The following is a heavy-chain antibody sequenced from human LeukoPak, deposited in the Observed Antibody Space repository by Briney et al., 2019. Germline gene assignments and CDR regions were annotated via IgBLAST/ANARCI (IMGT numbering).Heavy chain of an antibody. J-gene: IGHJ5*02. CDR2: INPSGGST. D-gene: IGHD4-17*01. CDR3: AMTTVTSNWFDP. Sequence: ASVTVSCTASGYTFTSYYMHWVRQAPGQGLEWMGIINPSGGSTSYAQKFQGRVTMTRDTSTSTVYMELSSLRSEDTAVYYCAMTTVTSNWFDPWGQGTLVTVSS. CDR1: GYTFTSYY. V-gene: IGHV1-46*01.